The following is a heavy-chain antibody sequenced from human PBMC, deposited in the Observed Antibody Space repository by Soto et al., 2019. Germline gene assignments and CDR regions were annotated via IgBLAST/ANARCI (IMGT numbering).Heavy chain of an antibody. CDR3: AGRVGATNDGMDF. J-gene: IGHJ6*02. V-gene: IGHV3-53*01. D-gene: IGHD1-26*01. CDR2: IFSAGST. Sequence: GGSLRLSCAASEFTVSGNYMHWVRQAPGKGLGRVSTIFSAGSTNYAHSVKGRFTISRDNPKNTLYRQKNNLRAEDTAVYYCAGRVGATNDGMDFWGQLTTGAVSS. CDR1: EFTVSGNY.